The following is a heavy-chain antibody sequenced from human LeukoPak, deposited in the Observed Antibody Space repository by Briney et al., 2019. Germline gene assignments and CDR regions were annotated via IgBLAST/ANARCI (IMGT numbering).Heavy chain of an antibody. D-gene: IGHD3-22*01. CDR3: ARAQYYYDSSPFQH. V-gene: IGHV3-21*01. Sequence: GGSLRLSCAASGFTFSRYSMNWVRPAPGKGLEWVSSISSSSSYIYYADSVKGRFTISRDNAKNSLYLQMNRLRAEATAVYYCARAQYYYDSSPFQHWGQGTLVTVSS. J-gene: IGHJ1*01. CDR1: GFTFSRYS. CDR2: ISSSSSYI.